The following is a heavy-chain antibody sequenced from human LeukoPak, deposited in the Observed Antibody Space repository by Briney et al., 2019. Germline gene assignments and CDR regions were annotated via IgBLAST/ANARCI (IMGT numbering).Heavy chain of an antibody. CDR1: GGSISSGGYY. CDR2: IYHSGST. CDR3: ARDWGTSSYSGYFDY. D-gene: IGHD2-2*01. Sequence: KTSQTLSLTCTVSGGSISSGGYYWSWIRQPPGKGLEWIGYIYHSGSTYYNPSLKSRVTISVDRSKNQFSLKLSSVTAADTAVYYCARDWGTSSYSGYFDYWGQGALVTVSS. J-gene: IGHJ4*02. V-gene: IGHV4-30-2*01.